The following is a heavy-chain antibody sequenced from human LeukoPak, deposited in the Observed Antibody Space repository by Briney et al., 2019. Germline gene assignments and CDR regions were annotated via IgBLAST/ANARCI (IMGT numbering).Heavy chain of an antibody. CDR2: TNTNSGGT. J-gene: IGHJ4*02. Sequence: ASVKVSCKASGYSCTGNYMHWVRQAPGQGLEWMGWTNTNSGGTNYAQKFQGRVTMTRDTSISTAYMELSRLRSDDTAVYYCAREGGSVAGMLGKGYWGQGTLVTVSS. V-gene: IGHV1-2*02. D-gene: IGHD6-19*01. CDR1: GYSCTGNY. CDR3: AREGGSVAGMLGKGY.